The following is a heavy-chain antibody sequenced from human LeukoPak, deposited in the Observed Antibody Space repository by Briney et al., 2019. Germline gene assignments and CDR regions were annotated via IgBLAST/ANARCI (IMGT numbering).Heavy chain of an antibody. V-gene: IGHV3-53*01. CDR1: GFTVSSNY. D-gene: IGHD5-18*01. CDR2: IYSSGST. J-gene: IGHJ2*01. CDR3: ARGGYSYGNYYWYFDL. Sequence: PGGSLRLSCAASGFTVSSNYMNWVRQAPGKGLEWVSFIYSSGSTYYADSVKGRFTISRDKSKNPLYLQMNSLRAEDTAVYYCARGGYSYGNYYWYFDLGGRGTLVTVSS.